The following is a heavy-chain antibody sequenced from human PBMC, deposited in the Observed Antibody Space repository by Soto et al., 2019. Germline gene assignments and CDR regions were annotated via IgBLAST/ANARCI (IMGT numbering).Heavy chain of an antibody. CDR1: GGTFSSYA. CDR2: IIPIFGTA. Sequence: WASVKVSCKASGGTFSSYAISWVRQAPGQGLEWMGGIIPIFGTANYAQKFQGRVTITADKSTSTAYMELSSLRSEDTAVYYCARNYYDSSGYYYDDAFDIWGQGTMVTVSS. D-gene: IGHD3-22*01. V-gene: IGHV1-69*06. CDR3: ARNYYDSSGYYYDDAFDI. J-gene: IGHJ3*02.